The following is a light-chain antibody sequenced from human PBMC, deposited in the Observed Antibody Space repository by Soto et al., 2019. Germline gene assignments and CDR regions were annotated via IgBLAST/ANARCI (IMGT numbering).Light chain of an antibody. CDR2: EVN. J-gene: IGLJ3*02. CDR3: SSYTSNSTRV. V-gene: IGLV2-14*01. Sequence: QSALTQPASVSGSPGQSITISCTGTSSDVGSYNYVSWYQQHPGKAPKLMIYEVNNRPSGVSNRFSGSKSGRTASLTISGLQAEDEANYYCSSYTSNSTRVFGGGTQLTVL. CDR1: SSDVGSYNY.